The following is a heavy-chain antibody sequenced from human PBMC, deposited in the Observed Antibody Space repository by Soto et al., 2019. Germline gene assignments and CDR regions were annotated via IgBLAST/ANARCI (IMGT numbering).Heavy chain of an antibody. J-gene: IGHJ5*02. Sequence: TQSLTCTVSGGNIRSGGYYWSWIRQHPGKGLEWIGYIYHSGSTYYNPSLKSRVTISVDRSKNQFSLKLSSVTAADTAVYYCARALILTGYYMGPLNWFDPWGQGTLVTVSS. CDR3: ARALILTGYYMGPLNWFDP. CDR1: GGNIRSGGYY. V-gene: IGHV4-30-2*01. CDR2: IYHSGST. D-gene: IGHD3-9*01.